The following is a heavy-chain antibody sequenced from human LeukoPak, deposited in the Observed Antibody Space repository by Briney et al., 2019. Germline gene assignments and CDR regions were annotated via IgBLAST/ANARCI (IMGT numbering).Heavy chain of an antibody. V-gene: IGHV3-21*01. CDR3: ARQSSSLAISGLDS. CDR2: ISSSSSYI. D-gene: IGHD3-22*01. J-gene: IGHJ4*02. CDR1: GFTFNSHS. Sequence: GGSLRLSCAASGFTFNSHSMNWVRQAPGKGLEWVSSISSSSSYIYYADSVKGRFTISRDNARNSLYLQMNSLRAEDTAVYYCARQSSSLAISGLDSWGQGTLVTVSS.